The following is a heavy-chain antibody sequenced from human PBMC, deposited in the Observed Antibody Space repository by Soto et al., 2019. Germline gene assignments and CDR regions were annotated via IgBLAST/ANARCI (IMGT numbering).Heavy chain of an antibody. CDR3: VRIRRGDGYTFGY. V-gene: IGHV3-74*01. J-gene: IGHJ4*02. D-gene: IGHD5-12*01. Sequence: EVQLVESGGVSVQPGGSLRLSCTASGFTLSNYWMHWVRQAPGKGLVWVSRINTDGSTTTYADSVKGRFTISRDNAKNTEYLQTNSLSDDDTAVYYCVRIRRGDGYTFGYWGQGTLVTVSS. CDR1: GFTLSNYW. CDR2: INTDGSTT.